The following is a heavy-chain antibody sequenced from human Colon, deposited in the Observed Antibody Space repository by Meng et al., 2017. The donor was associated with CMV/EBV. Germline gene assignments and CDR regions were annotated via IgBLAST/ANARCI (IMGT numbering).Heavy chain of an antibody. CDR3: ARDVYSYGNYYYYGMDV. J-gene: IGHJ6*02. V-gene: IGHV3-7*01. CDR2: IKQDGSEK. Sequence: GESLKISCAASGFTFSSYGMSWVRQAPGKGLEWVANIKQDGSEKYYVDSVKGRFTISRDNAKNSLYLQMNSLRAEDTAVSYCARDVYSYGNYYYYGMDVWGQGTTVTVSS. CDR1: GFTFSSYG. D-gene: IGHD5-18*01.